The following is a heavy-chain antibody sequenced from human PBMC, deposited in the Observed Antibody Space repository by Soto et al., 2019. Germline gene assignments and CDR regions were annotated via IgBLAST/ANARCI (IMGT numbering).Heavy chain of an antibody. CDR2: ISGGNGNT. CDR1: GYTFTSYG. J-gene: IGHJ4*02. V-gene: IGHV1-3*01. Sequence: ASVKVSCKASGYTFTSYGISWVRQAPGQRLEWMGWISGGNGNTYYSQQFQGRVTFTRDTSAGTVYMQLSSLTSEDTAVYYCARDDSGFSGSHYIDYFNYWGQGALVTVSS. CDR3: ARDDSGFSGSHYIDYFNY. D-gene: IGHD1-26*01.